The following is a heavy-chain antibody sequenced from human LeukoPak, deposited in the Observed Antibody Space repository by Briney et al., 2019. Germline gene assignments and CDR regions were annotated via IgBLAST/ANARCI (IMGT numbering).Heavy chain of an antibody. CDR3: AVRTSGSSTRNWFDP. CDR1: GGTYSSYA. D-gene: IGHD3-3*01. J-gene: IGHJ5*02. V-gene: IGHV1-69*05. CDR2: IIPIFGTA. Sequence: ASVKVSCKASGGTYSSYAISWVRQAPGQGLEWMGGIIPIFGTANYAQKFQGRVTITTDESTSTAYMELSSLRSEDTAVYYCAVRTSGSSTRNWFDPWGQGTLVTVSS.